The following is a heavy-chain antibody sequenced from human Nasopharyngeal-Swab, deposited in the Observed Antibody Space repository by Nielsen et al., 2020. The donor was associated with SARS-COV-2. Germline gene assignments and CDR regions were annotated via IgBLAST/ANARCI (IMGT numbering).Heavy chain of an antibody. CDR2: ISSSSSYI. CDR1: GFTFNNYN. D-gene: IGHD3-3*01. Sequence: GSLKISRAASGFTFNNYNFNWVRQAPGKGLEWVSSISSSSSYIYYADSVKGRFTISRDNAKNSLYLQMNGLRAEDTAVYYCARDGLDYDFWSAYFMDVWGQGTTVTVSS. V-gene: IGHV3-21*01. CDR3: ARDGLDYDFWSAYFMDV. J-gene: IGHJ6*02.